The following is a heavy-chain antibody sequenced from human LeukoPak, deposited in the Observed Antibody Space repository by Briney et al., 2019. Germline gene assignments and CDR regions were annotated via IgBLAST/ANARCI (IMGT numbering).Heavy chain of an antibody. CDR3: AKDRGFGSSWYRAEYFQH. CDR2: ISGSGGST. CDR1: GFTFSSYA. J-gene: IGHJ1*01. V-gene: IGHV3-23*01. Sequence: PGGSLRLSCAASGFTFSSYAMSWVRQAPGKGLEWVSAISGSGGSTYYADSVKGRFTISRDNSKNTLYLQMNSLRAEDTAVYYCAKDRGFGSSWYRAEYFQHWGQGTLVTVSS. D-gene: IGHD6-13*01.